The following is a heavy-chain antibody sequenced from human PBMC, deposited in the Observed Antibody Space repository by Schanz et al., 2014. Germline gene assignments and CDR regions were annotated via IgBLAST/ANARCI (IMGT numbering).Heavy chain of an antibody. CDR2: ISGGGGSA. CDR1: GFTFNNYD. V-gene: IGHV3-23*04. D-gene: IGHD2-8*01. J-gene: IGHJ4*02. CDR3: ASLYDREYFDY. Sequence: DVQLVESGGGLVQPGGSLRLSCAASGFTFNNYDMNWVRLVPGKGLECVSGISGGGGSAYYADSVKGRFTISRDNSKNTLYLQMNSLRAEDTAVYYCASLYDREYFDYWGQGTLVTVSS.